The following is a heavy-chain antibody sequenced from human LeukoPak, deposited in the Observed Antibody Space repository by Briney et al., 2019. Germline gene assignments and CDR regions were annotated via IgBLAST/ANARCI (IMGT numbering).Heavy chain of an antibody. CDR2: ISPFLGNT. J-gene: IGHJ4*02. CDR1: GYSFVQYS. D-gene: IGHD5-24*01. CDR3: ARHLPGMATRLPGAY. Sequence: GASVKVSCKASGYSFVQYSFSWVRQAPGQGLEWMAWISPFLGNTVLAQRFQDRITVTTDTSTTTAYMELRNLISDDTAVYYCARHLPGMATRLPGAYWGQGTLVTVSS. V-gene: IGHV1-18*04.